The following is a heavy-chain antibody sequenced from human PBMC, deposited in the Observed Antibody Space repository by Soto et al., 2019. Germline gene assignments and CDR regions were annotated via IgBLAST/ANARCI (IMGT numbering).Heavy chain of an antibody. CDR3: ARDLFDFCSGYPPYYFDY. V-gene: IGHV1-18*04. Sequence: QVQLVQSGAEVKKPGASVKVSCKASGYTFTSYGISWVRQAPGQGLEWMGWISAYNGNTNYAQKLQGRVTMTTDTSTSTAYMELRSLRSDDTAVYYCARDLFDFCSGYPPYYFDYWGQGTLVTVSS. CDR1: GYTFTSYG. D-gene: IGHD3-3*01. CDR2: ISAYNGNT. J-gene: IGHJ4*02.